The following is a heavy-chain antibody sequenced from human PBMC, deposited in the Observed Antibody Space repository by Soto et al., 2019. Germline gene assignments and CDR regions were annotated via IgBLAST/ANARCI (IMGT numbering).Heavy chain of an antibody. CDR3: AREGAVAGSQDF. D-gene: IGHD6-19*01. Sequence: GGSLRLSCAASGFMFSDYGMHWVRQAPGKGLEWVAIIWYDGSSKYYSDSVKGRFAISRDNSNNTLYLQMNSLRVEDTAVYFCAREGAVAGSQDFWGQGTLVTVSS. CDR1: GFMFSDYG. V-gene: IGHV3-33*01. CDR2: IWYDGSSK. J-gene: IGHJ4*02.